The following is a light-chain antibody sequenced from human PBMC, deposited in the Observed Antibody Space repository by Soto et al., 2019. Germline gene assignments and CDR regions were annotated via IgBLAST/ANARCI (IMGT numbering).Light chain of an antibody. CDR2: GAS. CDR1: QRVSSSY. V-gene: IGKV3-20*01. Sequence: EIVLTQSPGTLSLSPGERATLSCRASQRVSSSYLAWYQQKPGQAPRLLIYGASSRATGIPDRFSGSGSGTDFTHTISRLEPEDFAVYYCQQYGSSPPWTFGQGTKVDIK. CDR3: QQYGSSPPWT. J-gene: IGKJ1*01.